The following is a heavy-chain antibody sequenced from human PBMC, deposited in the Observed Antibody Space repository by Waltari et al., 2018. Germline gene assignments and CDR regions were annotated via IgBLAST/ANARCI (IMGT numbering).Heavy chain of an antibody. CDR2: INHAGNT. J-gene: IGHJ6*02. Sequence: QVQLQQWGAGLLQPSETLSLPCAVYGGSFSGYYWGWIRHPPGKGLEWIGEINHAGNTNHNPSLRSRVTMLVDTSKSQFSLKVHSVTAADTAVYFCVRLEDCTGPGGNCYSGDSFAMDVWGQGTTVSVSS. CDR3: VRLEDCTGPGGNCYSGDSFAMDV. CDR1: GGSFSGYY. V-gene: IGHV4-34*02. D-gene: IGHD2-8*02.